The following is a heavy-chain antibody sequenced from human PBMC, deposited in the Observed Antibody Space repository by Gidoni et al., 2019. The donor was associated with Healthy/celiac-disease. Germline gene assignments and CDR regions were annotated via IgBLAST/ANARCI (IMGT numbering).Heavy chain of an antibody. CDR3: ARGPPEYYYDSGWFDP. CDR2: IYSGGST. CDR1: GFTVSSNY. D-gene: IGHD3-22*01. J-gene: IGHJ5*02. Sequence: RLSCAASGFTVSSNYMSWVRQAPGKGLEWVSVIYSGGSTYYADSVKGRFTISRDNSKNTLYLQMNSLRAEDTAVYYCARGPPEYYYDSGWFDPWCQGTLVTVSS. V-gene: IGHV3-66*01.